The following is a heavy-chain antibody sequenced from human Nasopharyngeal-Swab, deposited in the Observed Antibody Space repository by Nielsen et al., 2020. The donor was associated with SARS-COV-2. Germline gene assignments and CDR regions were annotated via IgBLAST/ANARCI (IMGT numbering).Heavy chain of an antibody. Sequence: GESLKIPRKGPGYRFTSYWIGWVRQMPGKGLEWMGIIYPGDSETRYSPSFQGQVTISADKSISTAYLQWSSLKASDTAVYYCARPLWSYADHFDYWGQGTLVTVSS. J-gene: IGHJ4*02. D-gene: IGHD1-26*01. CDR3: ARPLWSYADHFDY. CDR2: IYPGDSET. V-gene: IGHV5-51*01. CDR1: GYRFTSYW.